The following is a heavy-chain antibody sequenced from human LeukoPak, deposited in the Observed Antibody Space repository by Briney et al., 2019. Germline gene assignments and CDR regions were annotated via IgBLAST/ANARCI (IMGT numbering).Heavy chain of an antibody. V-gene: IGHV1-3*01. D-gene: IGHD5-24*01. CDR3: ARGGGARDGYKPLDY. CDR2: IDAGNGNT. J-gene: IGHJ4*02. Sequence: ASVKVSCKASGYTFTSYAMHWVRQAPGQRLEWMGWIDAGNGNTKYSQKFQGRVTITRDTSASTAYMELSSLRSEDTAVYYCARGGGARDGYKPLDYWGQGTLVTVSS. CDR1: GYTFTSYA.